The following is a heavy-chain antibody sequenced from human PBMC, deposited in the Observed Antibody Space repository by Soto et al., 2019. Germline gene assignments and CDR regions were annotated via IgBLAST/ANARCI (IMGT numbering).Heavy chain of an antibody. CDR1: GFNFKKFA. Sequence: GGSLRLSCEASGFNFKKFAMGWVRQAPGEGLEWVAGISCCGGSTSYADSVKGRFSLARDDSKSTLSLRLNSLRFEDTARYFCAKADGEQWLIPHLDNWGQGTLVTVSS. V-gene: IGHV3-23*01. J-gene: IGHJ4*02. D-gene: IGHD6-19*01. CDR2: ISCCGGST. CDR3: AKADGEQWLIPHLDN.